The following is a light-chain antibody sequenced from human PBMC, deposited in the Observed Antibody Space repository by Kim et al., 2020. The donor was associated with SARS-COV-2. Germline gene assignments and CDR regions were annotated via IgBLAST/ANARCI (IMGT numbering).Light chain of an antibody. Sequence: SVKLTCPLSSGHSSYAIAWHQQQPEKGPRYLMKLNSDGSHSKGDGIPDRFSGSSSGAGRYLTISSLQSEDEADYYCQTWGTGMNWVFGGGTQLTVL. J-gene: IGLJ3*02. CDR2: LNSDGSH. CDR1: SGHSSYA. CDR3: QTWGTGMNWV. V-gene: IGLV4-69*01.